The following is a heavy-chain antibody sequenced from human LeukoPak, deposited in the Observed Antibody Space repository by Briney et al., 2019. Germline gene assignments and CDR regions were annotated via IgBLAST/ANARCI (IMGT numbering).Heavy chain of an antibody. V-gene: IGHV4-59*01. D-gene: IGHD3-22*01. J-gene: IGHJ4*02. Sequence: SETLSLTCTVSGGSINNYYWSWFRQPPGKGLEWIGYIYYSGSTNYNPSLKSRVTISVDTSKNQFSLKLSSLTAADTAVYYCARHRGSGYPYFDYWGQGTLVTVSS. CDR2: IYYSGST. CDR3: ARHRGSGYPYFDY. CDR1: GGSINNYY.